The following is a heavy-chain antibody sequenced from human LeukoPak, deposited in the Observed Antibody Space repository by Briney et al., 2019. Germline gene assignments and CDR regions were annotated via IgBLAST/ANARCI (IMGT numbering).Heavy chain of an antibody. CDR3: ARDQPYYSSGWHQPFDY. V-gene: IGHV3-30*04. CDR2: ISYDGSNK. CDR1: GFTFSSYA. D-gene: IGHD6-19*01. Sequence: GGSLRLSCAASGFTFSSYAMHWVRQAPGKGLEWVAVISYDGSNKYYADSVKGRFTISRDNSKNTLYLQMNSLRAEDTAVYYCARDQPYYSSGWHQPFDYWGQGTLVTVSS. J-gene: IGHJ4*02.